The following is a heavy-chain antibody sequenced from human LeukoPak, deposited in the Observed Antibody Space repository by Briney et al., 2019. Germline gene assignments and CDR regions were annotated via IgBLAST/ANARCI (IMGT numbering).Heavy chain of an antibody. D-gene: IGHD4-17*01. CDR3: AREVVYSYGDSGRRDAMDV. CDR2: RYASGTA. Sequence: SETLSLTCSVSGGSIGGYYWSWVRQPPGKGLEWIGYRYASGTANYNPSLGSRLTVSIDTSKNRFSLTLRSVTAADTAVYYCAREVVYSYGDSGRRDAMDVWGQGTTVIVSS. CDR1: GGSIGGYY. J-gene: IGHJ6*02. V-gene: IGHV4-59*01.